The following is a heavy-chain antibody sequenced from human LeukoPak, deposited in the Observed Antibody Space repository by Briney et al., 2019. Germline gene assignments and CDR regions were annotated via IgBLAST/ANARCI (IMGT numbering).Heavy chain of an antibody. CDR1: GFTFLAYS. Sequence: GRSLRLSCAASGFTFLAYSMHCVRQAPGKGLEWVAVMSYDETKKYYADSVKGRFTVSRDNSKNTLYLEMDSLTDDDTAVYYCARDEEAGGLDVWGQGTTVTVSS. V-gene: IGHV3-30-3*01. CDR3: ARDEEAGGLDV. J-gene: IGHJ6*02. CDR2: MSYDETKK. D-gene: IGHD3-10*01.